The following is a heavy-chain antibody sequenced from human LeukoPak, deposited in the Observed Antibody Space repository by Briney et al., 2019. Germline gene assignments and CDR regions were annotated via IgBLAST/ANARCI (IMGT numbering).Heavy chain of an antibody. CDR1: GGSISSSSYY. CDR3: ARHLGYSSSWYHY. D-gene: IGHD6-13*01. J-gene: IGHJ4*02. Sequence: SETLSLTCTVSGGSISSSSYYWGWICQPPGKGLEWIGSIYYSGSTYYNPSLKSRVTISVGTSKNQFSLKLSSVTAADTAVYYCARHLGYSSSWYHYWGQGTLVTVSS. CDR2: IYYSGST. V-gene: IGHV4-39*01.